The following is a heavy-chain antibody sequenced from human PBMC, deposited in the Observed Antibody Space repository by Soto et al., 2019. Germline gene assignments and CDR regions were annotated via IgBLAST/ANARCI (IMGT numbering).Heavy chain of an antibody. J-gene: IGHJ5*02. CDR1: GGSFSSHY. V-gene: IGHV4-34*01. CDR3: ARDSVGTGWFDP. D-gene: IGHD3-10*01. CDR2: INASGRP. Sequence: PSETLSLTCSVYGGSFSSHYWIWIRQPPGKGLEWIGEINASGRPTYNPSLTSRITISVDTSKNQFSLNLTSVTAADTAVYYCARDSVGTGWFDPWGQGTLVTVSS.